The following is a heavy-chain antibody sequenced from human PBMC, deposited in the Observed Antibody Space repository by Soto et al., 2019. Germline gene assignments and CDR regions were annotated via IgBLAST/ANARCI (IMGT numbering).Heavy chain of an antibody. Sequence: SVKVSCKASGFTFTSSAVQWVRQARGQRLEWIGWIVVGSGNTNYAQKFQERVTITRDMSTSTAYMELRSLRSEDTAVYYCAARSGYDYYYGMDVWGQGTTVTVSS. CDR2: IVVGSGNT. J-gene: IGHJ6*02. CDR3: AARSGYDYYYGMDV. D-gene: IGHD2-15*01. V-gene: IGHV1-58*01. CDR1: GFTFTSSA.